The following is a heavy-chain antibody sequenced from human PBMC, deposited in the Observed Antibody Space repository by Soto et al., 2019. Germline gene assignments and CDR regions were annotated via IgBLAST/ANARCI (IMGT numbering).Heavy chain of an antibody. CDR1: GGSISSGGYS. V-gene: IGHV4-30-2*01. CDR3: ATWCIYPPRFAP. Sequence: QLQLQESGSGLVKPSQTLSLTCAVSGGSISSGGYSWSWIRQPPGKGLEWIGYIYHSGSTYYHPSPKPPVTISVARSTTHFSLTLCSVTAAVTAVYYCATWCIYPPRFAPSRQGPLVTFSS. J-gene: IGHJ5*02. D-gene: IGHD2-8*01. CDR2: IYHSGST.